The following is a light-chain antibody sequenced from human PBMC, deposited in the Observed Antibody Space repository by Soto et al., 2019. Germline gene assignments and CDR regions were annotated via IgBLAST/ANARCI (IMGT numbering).Light chain of an antibody. V-gene: IGKV1-5*03. CDR2: KAS. CDR3: QQYYSYRT. CDR1: QSISSW. J-gene: IGKJ1*01. Sequence: DIQMTQSPSTLSASVGDRVTITCRASQSISSWLAWYQQKPGKAPKVLIYKASSLESGVPTRFSGSGSGTEFTLTISSLQPDDFATYYCQQYYSYRTFGQGTKVETK.